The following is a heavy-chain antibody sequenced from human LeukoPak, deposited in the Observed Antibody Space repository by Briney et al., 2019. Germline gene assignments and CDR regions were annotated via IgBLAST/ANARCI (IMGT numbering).Heavy chain of an antibody. CDR3: ASCYYDSSGYLNFFDY. Sequence: NTSETLSLTCTVSGGSISTYYWNWIRQPPGKGLEWIGYISNRGSTNYNPSLKSRVTISVDTSKNQFSLRLSSVTAADTAVYYCASCYYDSSGYLNFFDYWGQGTLVTVSS. CDR2: ISNRGST. J-gene: IGHJ4*02. D-gene: IGHD3-22*01. V-gene: IGHV4-59*12. CDR1: GGSISTYY.